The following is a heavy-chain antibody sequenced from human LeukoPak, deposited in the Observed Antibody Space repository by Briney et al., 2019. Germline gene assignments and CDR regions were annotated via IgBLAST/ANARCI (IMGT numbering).Heavy chain of an antibody. J-gene: IGHJ5*02. Sequence: GGSLRLSCAASGFTFSSYSMNWVRQAPGKGLEWVSSISSSSSYIYYADSVKGRFTISRDNAKNSLYLQMNSLRAEDTAVYYCARGGLGGGRTSAPRWKGRGFWFDPWGQGTLVTVSS. CDR3: ARGGLGGGRTSAPRWKGRGFWFDP. V-gene: IGHV3-21*01. CDR1: GFTFSSYS. D-gene: IGHD5-24*01. CDR2: ISSSSSYI.